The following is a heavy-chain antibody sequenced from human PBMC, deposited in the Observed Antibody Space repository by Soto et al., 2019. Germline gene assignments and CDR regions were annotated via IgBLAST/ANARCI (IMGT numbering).Heavy chain of an antibody. Sequence: SETLSLTCAVSGASISGSYYYWAWLRQSPGKGPEWIGSVFYTGFTSYNPSLESRVSVSVDTSKSQLSLKLSAVTAADTAVYYCATSQKGYNWNYFDHWGQGALVTVYS. CDR3: ATSQKGYNWNYFDH. CDR1: GASISGSYYY. D-gene: IGHD1-20*01. J-gene: IGHJ4*02. V-gene: IGHV4-39*01. CDR2: VFYTGFT.